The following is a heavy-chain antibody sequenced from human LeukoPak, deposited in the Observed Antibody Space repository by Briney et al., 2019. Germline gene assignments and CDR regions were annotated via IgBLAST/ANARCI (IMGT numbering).Heavy chain of an antibody. D-gene: IGHD6-19*01. Sequence: GGSLRLSCAASGFTFSSYGMTWVRQAPGKGLEWVSGISGGAVSTNYADSVKGRFTIFRDNSKNTLYLQMNSLRAEDTAVYYCAKDVEWRSIAVAGTGFDYWGQGTLVTVSS. CDR3: AKDVEWRSIAVAGTGFDY. CDR2: ISGGAVST. V-gene: IGHV3-23*01. CDR1: GFTFSSYG. J-gene: IGHJ4*02.